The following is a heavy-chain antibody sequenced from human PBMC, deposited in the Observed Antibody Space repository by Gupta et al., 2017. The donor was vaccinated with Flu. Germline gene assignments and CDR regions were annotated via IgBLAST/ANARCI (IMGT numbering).Heavy chain of an antibody. D-gene: IGHD2-8*01. V-gene: IGHV3-7*01. Sequence: EVQLVESGGGLVQPGGSLRLSCAASGFTFSYYWMTWVRQAPGKGLEWGANIKQDGIEKYYVDSVKGRFTVSRDNAKNSLYLQMNSLRAEDTAVYYCATDLYCTNGVCSRFDYWGQGTLVTVSS. CDR1: GFTFSYYW. J-gene: IGHJ4*02. CDR2: IKQDGIEK. CDR3: ATDLYCTNGVCSRFDY.